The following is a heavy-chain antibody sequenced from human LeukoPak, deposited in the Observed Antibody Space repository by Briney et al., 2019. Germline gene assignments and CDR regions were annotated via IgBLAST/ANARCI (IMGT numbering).Heavy chain of an antibody. D-gene: IGHD6-13*01. CDR2: IRYDGSNK. J-gene: IGHJ4*02. CDR3: ARDGSSWYLPEEF. CDR1: GFTFSSYG. V-gene: IGHV3-30*02. Sequence: PGGSLRLSCAASGFTFSSYGMHWVRQAPGKGLEWVAFIRYDGSNKRYADSVKGRFTISRDNSKNTLYLQMNSLRAEDTAVYYCARDGSSWYLPEEFWGQGTLVTVSS.